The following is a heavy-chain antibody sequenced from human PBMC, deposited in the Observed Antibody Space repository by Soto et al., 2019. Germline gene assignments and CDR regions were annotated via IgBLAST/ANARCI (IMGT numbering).Heavy chain of an antibody. D-gene: IGHD6-13*01. CDR1: GYTFSDYY. CDR3: VREEQQLASYYYYYYGMDV. J-gene: IGHJ6*02. V-gene: IGHV1-2*02. Sequence: QVQLVQSGDEVKKPGASVKVSCKASGYTFSDYYMHWVRQAPGQGLEWLGYIYPKSGATNYAQKFQGRVTMTRDTSITTTYMEVSSLRSDDTAVYYCVREEQQLASYYYYYYGMDVWGQGTTVTVSS. CDR2: IYPKSGAT.